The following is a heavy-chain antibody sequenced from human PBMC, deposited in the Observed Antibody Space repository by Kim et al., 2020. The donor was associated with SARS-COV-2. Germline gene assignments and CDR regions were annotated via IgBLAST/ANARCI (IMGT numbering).Heavy chain of an antibody. Sequence: YADPVNGRFTISRDNSKNTLCLQMGSLGAEDTAVYYCAKGGGRQQRSFDYWGQGPLVTVSS. J-gene: IGHJ4*02. V-gene: IGHV3-23*01. CDR3: AKGGGRQQRSFDY. D-gene: IGHD1-1*01.